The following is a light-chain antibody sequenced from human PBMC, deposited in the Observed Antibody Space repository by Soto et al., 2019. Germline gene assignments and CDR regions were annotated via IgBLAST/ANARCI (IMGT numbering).Light chain of an antibody. J-gene: IGKJ1*01. Sequence: VMTQSPLSLPVTLGQPASISCRSSQSLVSSDGNTYLAWYQQTPGQAPRLLIYGASTRATGIPVRFSGSASGTEFTLTISSLQSEDFTVYYCQQYNKWPLTFGQGTKVDIK. CDR1: QSLVSSDGNTY. CDR2: GAS. CDR3: QQYNKWPLT. V-gene: IGKV3-15*01.